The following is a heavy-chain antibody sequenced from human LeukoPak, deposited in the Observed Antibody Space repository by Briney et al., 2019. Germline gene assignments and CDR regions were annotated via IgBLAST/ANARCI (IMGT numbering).Heavy chain of an antibody. Sequence: ASVKVSCKASGYTFTGYYMHWVRQAPGQGLEWMGWINPNSGGTNYAQKFQGRVTITTDTSINTAYMELSSLRSDDTAVYYCAREGLDSRGQGTLVTVSS. CDR1: GYTFTGYY. CDR2: INPNSGGT. J-gene: IGHJ4*02. V-gene: IGHV1-2*02. CDR3: AREGLDS.